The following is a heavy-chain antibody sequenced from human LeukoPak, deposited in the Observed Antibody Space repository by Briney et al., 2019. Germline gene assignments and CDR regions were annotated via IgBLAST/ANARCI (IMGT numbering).Heavy chain of an antibody. Sequence: GGSLRLSCAASGFTFSSYWMHWVRQAPGKGLVWVSRINSDGSSTSYADSVKGRFTISRDNAKNTLYLQMDSLRAADTAVYYCAKDQFDGYNAFAYWGRGTLVTVSS. D-gene: IGHD5-24*01. V-gene: IGHV3-74*01. CDR1: GFTFSSYW. CDR2: INSDGSST. J-gene: IGHJ4*02. CDR3: AKDQFDGYNAFAY.